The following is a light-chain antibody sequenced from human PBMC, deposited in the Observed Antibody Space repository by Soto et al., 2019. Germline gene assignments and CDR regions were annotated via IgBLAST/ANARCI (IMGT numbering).Light chain of an antibody. CDR2: RNN. Sequence: QSVLTQPPSASGTIGQRVTISCSGSSSNIGGYYVSWYQQLPGTAPKVLIYRNNQRPSGVPDRFSGSKSGTSASLAISGLRSDDEADYYCAAWDDSLSGYVFGTGTKVTVL. CDR3: AAWDDSLSGYV. V-gene: IGLV1-47*01. CDR1: SSNIGGYY. J-gene: IGLJ1*01.